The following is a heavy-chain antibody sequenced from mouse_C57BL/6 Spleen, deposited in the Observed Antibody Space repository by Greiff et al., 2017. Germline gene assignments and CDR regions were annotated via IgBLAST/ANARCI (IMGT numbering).Heavy chain of an antibody. CDR3: ARRSYYGSSYAY. Sequence: QVQLQQPGAELVKPWASVKLSCTASGYTFTSYWMQGVKQWPGQGLEWIGEIDPSNSYTNYNQKFKGKATLTVDTSSSTAYMQLSSLTSEDSAVYYCARRSYYGSSYAYWGQGTLVTVSA. D-gene: IGHD1-1*01. CDR1: GYTFTSYW. J-gene: IGHJ3*01. V-gene: IGHV1-50*01. CDR2: IDPSNSYT.